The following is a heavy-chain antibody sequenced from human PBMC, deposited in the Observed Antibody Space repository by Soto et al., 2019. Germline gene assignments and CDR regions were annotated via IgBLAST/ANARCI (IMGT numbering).Heavy chain of an antibody. CDR1: GFTFSMYW. CDR3: TRGPRPSSVGTGAF. J-gene: IGHJ4*02. Sequence: GESLKISCTASGFTFSMYWMHWVRQVPGKGPEWVSRISDDGSRADYADSVKGRFTISRDNAKNTPYLEMHVLRADDTAVYYCTRGPRPSSVGTGAFWGQGTPVTVSS. V-gene: IGHV3-74*01. D-gene: IGHD3-10*01. CDR2: ISDDGSRA.